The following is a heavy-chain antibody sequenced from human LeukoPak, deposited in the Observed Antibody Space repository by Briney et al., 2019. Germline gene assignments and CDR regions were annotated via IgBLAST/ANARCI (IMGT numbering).Heavy chain of an antibody. D-gene: IGHD2-21*01. J-gene: IGHJ4*02. CDR1: GYTFTGYY. CDR2: INPSGGST. CDR3: ARFSNGLGWRYYFDY. V-gene: IGHV1-46*01. Sequence: ASVKVSCKASGYTFTGYYMHWVRQAPGQGLEWMGIINPSGGSTSYAQKFQGRVTMTRDTSTSTVYMELSSLRSEDTAVYYCARFSNGLGWRYYFDYWGQGTLVTVSS.